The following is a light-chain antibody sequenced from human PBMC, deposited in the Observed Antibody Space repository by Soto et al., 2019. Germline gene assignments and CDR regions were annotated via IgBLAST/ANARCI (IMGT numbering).Light chain of an antibody. CDR1: QSISNH. V-gene: IGKV1-39*01. CDR2: AAS. Sequence: DVKMYQSLSSLSASVEDRVMNTCRASQSISNHLNWYQQKPGKAPKLLIFAASSLQSAVPSRFSGSRSGPDFTLTISSLQPEDFATYYCQQRYSIPPTFGQRTNV. J-gene: IGKJ1*01. CDR3: QQRYSIPPT.